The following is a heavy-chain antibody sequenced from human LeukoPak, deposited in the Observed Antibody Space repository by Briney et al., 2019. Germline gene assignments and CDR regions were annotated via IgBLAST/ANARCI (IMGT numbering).Heavy chain of an antibody. CDR3: ARELWSGYVNWFDP. V-gene: IGHV3-66*02. CDR2: IYSGGST. Sequence: PGGSLRLSXAASGFTVSSNYMSWVRQAPGKGLEWVSVIYSGGSTYYADSVKGRFTISRDNSKNTLYLQMNSLRAEDTAVYYCARELWSGYVNWFDPWGQGTLVTVSS. CDR1: GFTVSSNY. J-gene: IGHJ5*02. D-gene: IGHD3-3*01.